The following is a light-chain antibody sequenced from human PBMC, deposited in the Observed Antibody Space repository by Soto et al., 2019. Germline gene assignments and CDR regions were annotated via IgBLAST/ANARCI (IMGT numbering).Light chain of an antibody. CDR3: QQYNVYSWT. CDR1: QGISSY. J-gene: IGKJ1*01. Sequence: AIRMTQSPSSLSASTGDRVTITCRASQGISSYLAWYQQKPGKAPKLLIYEASSLEKGVPARFGGSGSGTEFTLTISSLQPDDFATYYCQQYNVYSWTFGQGTKVDIK. V-gene: IGKV1-8*01. CDR2: EAS.